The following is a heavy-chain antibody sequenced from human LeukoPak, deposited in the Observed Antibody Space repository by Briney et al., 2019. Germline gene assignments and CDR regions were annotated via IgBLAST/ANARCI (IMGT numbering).Heavy chain of an antibody. D-gene: IGHD1-26*01. V-gene: IGHV3-23*05. CDR3: AKSWAAVSDLGVDY. J-gene: IGHJ4*02. Sequence: PGGSLRLSCAASGFIFSSYAMIWVRQAPGKGLEWVSTIHSRGSTTYYADSVKGRFTISRDNSKNTLYLQMNSLRAEDTAVYYCAKSWAAVSDLGVDYWGQGILVTVSS. CDR2: IHSRGSTT. CDR1: GFIFSSYA.